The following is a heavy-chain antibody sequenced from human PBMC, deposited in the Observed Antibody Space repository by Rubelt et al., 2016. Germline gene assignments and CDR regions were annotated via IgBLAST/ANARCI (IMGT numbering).Heavy chain of an antibody. CDR3: ARGRRGSSSWLGRDYYGMDV. V-gene: IGHV4-34*01. J-gene: IGHJ6*02. CDR2: INHSGST. CDR1: GGSFSGYY. D-gene: IGHD6-13*01. Sequence: QVQLQQWGAGLLKPSETLSLTCAVYGGSFSGYYWSWIRQPPGKGLEWIGEINHSGSTNYNPSLKSRVTISVDTSKKQFSRKLCSVTAADTAVYYCARGRRGSSSWLGRDYYGMDVWGQGTTVTVSS.